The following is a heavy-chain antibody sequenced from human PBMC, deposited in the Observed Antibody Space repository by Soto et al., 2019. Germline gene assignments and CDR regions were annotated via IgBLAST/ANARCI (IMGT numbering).Heavy chain of an antibody. CDR2: IIPIFGTA. CDR3: ARDRGQLVLRYYFDY. Sequence: QVQLVQSGAEVKQPGSSVKVSCKASGGTFSSYAISWVRQAPGQGLEWMGGIIPIFGTANYAQKFQGRVTITADESTSTAYMELSSLRSEDTAVDYCARDRGQLVLRYYFDYWGQGTLVTVSS. V-gene: IGHV1-69*01. CDR1: GGTFSSYA. D-gene: IGHD6-13*01. J-gene: IGHJ4*02.